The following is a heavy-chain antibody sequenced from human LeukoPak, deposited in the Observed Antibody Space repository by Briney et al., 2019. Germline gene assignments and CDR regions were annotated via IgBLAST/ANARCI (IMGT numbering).Heavy chain of an antibody. D-gene: IGHD3-22*01. V-gene: IGHV3-21*01. CDR1: GFTFSSYS. CDR2: ISSSSSYI. CDR3: ASDEHYYDSSGYYYAY. J-gene: IGHJ4*02. Sequence: GGSLRLSCAASGFTFSSYSMNWVRQAPGKGLKWVSCISSSSSYIYYADSVKGRFTISRDNAKNSLYLQMNSLRAEDTAVYYCASDEHYYDSSGYYYAYWGQGTLVTVSS.